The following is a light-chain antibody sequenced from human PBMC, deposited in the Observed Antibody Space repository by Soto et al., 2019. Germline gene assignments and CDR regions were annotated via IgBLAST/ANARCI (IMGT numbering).Light chain of an antibody. CDR2: DAS. Sequence: IVLTQSPVTLAVSPGESAVLSCRASQSVSTSLAWYQHKPGQAPRLFIYDASKRAPGIPARFTGSGSGAHFTLTISRLEPEDIAVYYCQVRDVWPSFGQGTKVEIK. CDR3: QVRDVWPS. J-gene: IGKJ1*01. CDR1: QSVSTS. V-gene: IGKV3-11*01.